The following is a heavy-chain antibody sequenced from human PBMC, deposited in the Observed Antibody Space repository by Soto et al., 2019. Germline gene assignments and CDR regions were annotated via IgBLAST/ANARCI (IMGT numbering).Heavy chain of an antibody. CDR2: IYYSGST. D-gene: IGHD4-4*01. CDR1: GGSISSYY. Sequence: SETLSLTCTVSGGSISSYYWSWIQQPPGKGLEWIGYIYYSGSTNYNPSLKSRVTRSVDTSNNQFSLKLSSVTAADTAVYYCARAHPAYSSNSYYFDYWGQGTLVTVSS. V-gene: IGHV4-59*01. J-gene: IGHJ4*02. CDR3: ARAHPAYSSNSYYFDY.